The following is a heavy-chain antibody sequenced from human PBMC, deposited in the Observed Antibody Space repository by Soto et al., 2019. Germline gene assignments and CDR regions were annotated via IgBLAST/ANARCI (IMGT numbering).Heavy chain of an antibody. CDR1: GFTFTSSA. Sequence: AASVKVSCKASGFTFTSSAVQWVRQARGQRLEWIGWIVVGSGNTNYAQKFQERVTITRDMSTSTAYMELSSLRSEDTAVYYCAAGTIAAAGFRWGQGTLVTVSS. CDR3: AAGTIAAAGFR. CDR2: IVVGSGNT. D-gene: IGHD6-13*01. J-gene: IGHJ4*02. V-gene: IGHV1-58*01.